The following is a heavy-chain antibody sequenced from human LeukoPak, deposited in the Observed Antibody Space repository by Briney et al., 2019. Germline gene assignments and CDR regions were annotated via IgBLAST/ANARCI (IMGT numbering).Heavy chain of an antibody. CDR2: IIPILGIA. CDR1: GGTFSSYA. J-gene: IGHJ4*02. Sequence: SVKVSCKASGGTFSSYAISWVRQAPGQGLEWMGRIIPILGIANYAQKFQGRVTMTRDTSTSTVYMELSSLRSEDTAVYYCARDSVAGVLDYWGQGTLVTVSS. D-gene: IGHD6-19*01. CDR3: ARDSVAGVLDY. V-gene: IGHV1-69*04.